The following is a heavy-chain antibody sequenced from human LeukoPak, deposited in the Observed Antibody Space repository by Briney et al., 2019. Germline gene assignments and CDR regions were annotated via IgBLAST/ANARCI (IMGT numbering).Heavy chain of an antibody. V-gene: IGHV3-23*01. CDR2: ISGSGGST. Sequence: PGGSLRLSCAASGFTFSSYAMSWVRQAPGKGLEWVSAISGSGGSTYYADSVKGRFTIPRDNSKNTLYLQMNSLRAEDTAVYYCASSLFSIVGATDDYWGQGTLVTVSS. CDR1: GFTFSSYA. CDR3: ASSLFSIVGATDDY. J-gene: IGHJ4*02. D-gene: IGHD1-26*01.